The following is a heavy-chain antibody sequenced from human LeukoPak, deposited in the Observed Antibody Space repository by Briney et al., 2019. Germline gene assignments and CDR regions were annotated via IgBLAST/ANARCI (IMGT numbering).Heavy chain of an antibody. CDR1: GYTFTGYY. CDR3: ARGGITMVRGHAFDI. Sequence: ASVKVSCKASGYTFTGYYMHWVRQAPRQGLEWMGWINPNSGGTNYAQKFQGRVTMTRDTSISTAYMELSRLRSDDTAVYYCARGGITMVRGHAFDIWGQGTMVTVSS. CDR2: INPNSGGT. J-gene: IGHJ3*02. D-gene: IGHD3-10*01. V-gene: IGHV1-2*02.